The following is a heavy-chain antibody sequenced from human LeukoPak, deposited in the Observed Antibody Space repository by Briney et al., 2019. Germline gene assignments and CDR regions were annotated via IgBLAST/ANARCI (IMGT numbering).Heavy chain of an antibody. V-gene: IGHV3-7*03. CDR3: GRIGVYGDTFDI. D-gene: IGHD2-8*01. J-gene: IGHJ3*02. CDR2: IKTDGSET. CDR1: GFTFSRNW. Sequence: GGSPRLSCVASGFTFSRNWMSWVRQAPVKGLEWVANIKTDGSETHYVDSVKGRFTISRDNAKNSLYLQMMSLRAEDTAVYYCGRIGVYGDTFDIWGQGTLVTVSS.